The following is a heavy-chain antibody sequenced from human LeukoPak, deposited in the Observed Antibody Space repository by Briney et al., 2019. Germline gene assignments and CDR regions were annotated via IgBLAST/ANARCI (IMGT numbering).Heavy chain of an antibody. Sequence: GGSLRLSCAASGFTFSTYAISWVRLAPGKGLEWVSTISNSGGSTNYAESVKGRFTISRDNSKNTLYLQMNSLRVEDTAVYYCAKDGVAPGSSGDYFDYWGQGTLVTVSS. CDR3: AKDGVAPGSSGDYFDY. V-gene: IGHV3-23*01. CDR1: GFTFSTYA. CDR2: ISNSGGST. D-gene: IGHD3-10*01. J-gene: IGHJ4*02.